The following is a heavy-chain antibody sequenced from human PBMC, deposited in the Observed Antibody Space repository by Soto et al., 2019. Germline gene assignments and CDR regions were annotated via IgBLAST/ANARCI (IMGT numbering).Heavy chain of an antibody. CDR1: CGPIRSGGYF. D-gene: IGHD5-18*01. CDR2: IYYSGNT. V-gene: IGHV4-31*02. Sequence: NPVLNWTFPCGPIRSGGYFWRLVRQNPRRGLEWIGNIYYSGNTYYNPSLKSRLTISVDTSKNQFSLNLSSVTAADTAVYYCARDRLMATAGTARHYFGLDVWGQGTTVTVSS. J-gene: IGHJ6*02. CDR3: ARDRLMATAGTARHYFGLDV.